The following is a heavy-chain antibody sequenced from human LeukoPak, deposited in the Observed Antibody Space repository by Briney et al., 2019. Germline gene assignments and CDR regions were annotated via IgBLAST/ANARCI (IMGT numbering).Heavy chain of an antibody. CDR2: TYYRSKWYY. CDR1: AYSVSINSAA. J-gene: IGHJ6*03. CDR3: ARGPQLVDYYYIDV. Sequence: SPALSLTSAISAYSVSINSAAWNWVRQSPSRGLEWLGRTYYRSKWYYDYAVSVKSRITINPDTSKNPFSLQLNSVTPEDTAVYYCARGPQLVDYYYIDVWGKGTTVTVSS. D-gene: IGHD6-13*01. V-gene: IGHV6-1*01.